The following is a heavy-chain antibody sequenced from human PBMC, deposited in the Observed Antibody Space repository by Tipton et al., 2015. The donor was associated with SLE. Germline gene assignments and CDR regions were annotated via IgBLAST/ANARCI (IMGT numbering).Heavy chain of an antibody. V-gene: IGHV1-18*01. CDR1: SYTFTSYG. J-gene: IGHJ3*02. D-gene: IGHD2-2*01. Sequence: QLVQSGPEVKKPGASVKVSCKASSYTFTSYGISWVRQAPGQGLEWMGWISGYNGNTDYAQKLQGRVTMTTDTSTSTAYMELRSLRSEDTAVYYCARHERHCSNSLCYATTHAFDIWGQGTMVTVSS. CDR3: ARHERHCSNSLCYATTHAFDI. CDR2: ISGYNGNT.